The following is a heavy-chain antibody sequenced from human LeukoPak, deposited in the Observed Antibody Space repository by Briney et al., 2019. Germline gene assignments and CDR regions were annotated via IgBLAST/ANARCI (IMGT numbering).Heavy chain of an antibody. CDR3: ARTYYYDRTNYFDY. D-gene: IGHD3-22*01. J-gene: IGHJ4*02. V-gene: IGHV5-51*01. Sequence: GESLKISCKGSGYSFTGYWIGWVRQMPGKSLEWRGIIYPGDSDTRYSPSFQGQVTISADKSISTAYLQWSSLKASDTAMYYCARTYYYDRTNYFDYWGQGTLVTVSS. CDR2: IYPGDSDT. CDR1: GYSFTGYW.